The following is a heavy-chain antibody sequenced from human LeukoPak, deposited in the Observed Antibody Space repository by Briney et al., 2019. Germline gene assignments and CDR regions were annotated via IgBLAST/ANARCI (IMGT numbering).Heavy chain of an antibody. J-gene: IGHJ5*02. CDR3: ARDSSGWYHWFDP. D-gene: IGHD6-19*01. CDR1: GFTFSSYA. Sequence: GGALRLSCAASGFTFSSYAMSWVRQAPGKGLEGVSGINGSGGSTYYADCVQGRFTISRDNCKNTLYLQMNSLSVEDKAVYYCARDSSGWYHWFDPWGQGTLVTVSS. V-gene: IGHV3-23*01. CDR2: INGSGGST.